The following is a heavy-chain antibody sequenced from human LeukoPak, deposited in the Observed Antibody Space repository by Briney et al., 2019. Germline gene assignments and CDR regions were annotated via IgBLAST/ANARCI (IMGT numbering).Heavy chain of an antibody. CDR1: GGSFSGYY. CDR2: INHSGST. Sequence: SETLSLTCAVYGGSFSGYYWSWIRQPPGKGLEWIGEINHSGSTNYNPSLKSRVTISVDTSKNQFSLKLSSVTATDTAVYYCARGLLFDPWGQGTLVTVSS. J-gene: IGHJ5*02. CDR3: ARGLLFDP. V-gene: IGHV4-34*01.